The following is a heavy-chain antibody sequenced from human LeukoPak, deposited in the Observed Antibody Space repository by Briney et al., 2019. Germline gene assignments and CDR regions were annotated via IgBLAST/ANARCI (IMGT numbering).Heavy chain of an antibody. V-gene: IGHV3-21*01. CDR1: GFTFSTYN. CDR3: ASRRGSNRPFDY. J-gene: IGHJ4*02. Sequence: PGGSLRLSCEASGFTFSTYNMNWVRQAPGKRLEWVSSITSSSYAFYADSVKGRFTISRDNAKSSLYLQMNNLRAEDTAVYYCASRRGSNRPFDYWGQGTLVTVSS. D-gene: IGHD1-26*01. CDR2: ITSSSYA.